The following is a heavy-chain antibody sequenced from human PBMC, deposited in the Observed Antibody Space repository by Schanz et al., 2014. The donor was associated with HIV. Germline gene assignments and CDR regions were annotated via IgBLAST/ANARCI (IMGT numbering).Heavy chain of an antibody. D-gene: IGHD2-15*01. CDR3: AKDRGYCDGSGCYWGDY. Sequence: VQLVESGGGVVQPGKSLRLSCAASGFTFSKYGMHWVRQGPGKGLEWVAVISYDGNYKIYSESVKGRFTISRDNSKNTLYLHMSSLRREDTAVYYCAKDRGYCDGSGCYWGDYWGQGTLVTVSS. CDR1: GFTFSKYG. V-gene: IGHV3-30*18. CDR2: ISYDGNYK. J-gene: IGHJ4*02.